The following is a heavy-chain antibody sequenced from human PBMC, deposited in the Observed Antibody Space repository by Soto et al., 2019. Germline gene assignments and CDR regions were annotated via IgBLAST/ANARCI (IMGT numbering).Heavy chain of an antibody. CDR1: GFTFSSYG. V-gene: IGHV3-30*18. CDR3: AKVFSGLGAFTYGYLDY. J-gene: IGHJ4*02. Sequence: GGSLRLSCAASGFTFSSYGMHWVRQAPGKGLEWVAVISYDGSNKYYAESVKGRFTISRDNSKNTLYLQMNGLKAEDTAVYSCAKVFSGLGAFTYGYLDYWGQGTLVTVSS. D-gene: IGHD5-18*01. CDR2: ISYDGSNK.